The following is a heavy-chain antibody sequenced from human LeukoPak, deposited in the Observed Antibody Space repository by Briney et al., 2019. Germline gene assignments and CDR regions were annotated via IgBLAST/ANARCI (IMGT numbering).Heavy chain of an antibody. CDR2: ISSSSSYI. Sequence: GGSLRLSCAASGFTFSSYSTNWVRQAPGKGLEWVSSISSSSSYIYYADSVKGRFTISRDNAKNSLYLQMNSLRAEDTAVYYCARDYPFVDIVAADAFDIWGQGTMVTVSS. CDR3: ARDYPFVDIVAADAFDI. J-gene: IGHJ3*02. D-gene: IGHD5-12*01. CDR1: GFTFSSYS. V-gene: IGHV3-21*01.